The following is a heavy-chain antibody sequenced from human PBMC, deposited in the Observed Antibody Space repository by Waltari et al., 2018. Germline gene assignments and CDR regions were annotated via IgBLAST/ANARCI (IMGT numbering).Heavy chain of an antibody. D-gene: IGHD6-19*01. CDR3: APSSGWGPFDY. V-gene: IGHV3-21*01. J-gene: IGHJ4*02. CDR1: GFTFSSYS. CDR2: ISSSSSYI. Sequence: EVQLVESGGGLVKPGGSLRLSCAASGFTFSSYSMNWVRQAPGKGLEWVSSISSSSSYIYDADSGKGRFTIARDNAKNSLYLQMNSLRAEDTAVYYCAPSSGWGPFDYWGQGTLVIVSS.